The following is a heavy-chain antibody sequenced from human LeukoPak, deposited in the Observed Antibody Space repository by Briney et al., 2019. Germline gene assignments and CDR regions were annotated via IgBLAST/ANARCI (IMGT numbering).Heavy chain of an antibody. CDR3: ARDESITWDPPFDY. Sequence: PSETLSLTCTVSSGSISGFYWSWIRQPAGKGLEWIGRKTTSGSTHYNPSLRSRITMSLDTSTNQFSLRLSAVTAADTAVYYCARDESITWDPPFDYWARESWSPSPQ. D-gene: IGHD3-3*02. J-gene: IGHJ4*02. CDR1: SGSISGFY. V-gene: IGHV4-4*07. CDR2: KTTSGST.